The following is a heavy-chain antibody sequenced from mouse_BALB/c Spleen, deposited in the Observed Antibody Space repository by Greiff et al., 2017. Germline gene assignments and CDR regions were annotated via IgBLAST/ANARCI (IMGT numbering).Heavy chain of an antibody. D-gene: IGHD3-2*01. CDR2: ISYSGST. Sequence: EVKLQESGPSLVKPSQTLSFTCSVTGDSITSGYWTWIRKFPGNKLEYMGYISYSGSTYYNPSLKSRISITRDTSKNQYYLQLNSVTTEDTATYYCADGSGYVSWFAYWGQGTLVTVSA. CDR1: GDSITSGY. J-gene: IGHJ3*01. V-gene: IGHV3-8*02. CDR3: ADGSGYVSWFAY.